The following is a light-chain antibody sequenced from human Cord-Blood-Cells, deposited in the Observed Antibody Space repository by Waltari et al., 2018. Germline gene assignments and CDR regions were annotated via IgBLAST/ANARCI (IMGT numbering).Light chain of an antibody. CDR2: EGS. Sequence: QSALTQPASVSGSPGQSITISCPGTSSDVGRYNLVSWYQQHPGKAPKLMIYEGSKRPSGVSNRFSGSKSGNTASLTISGLQAEDEADYYCCSYAGSRVFGGGTKLTVL. V-gene: IGLV2-23*01. CDR1: SSDVGRYNL. J-gene: IGLJ3*02. CDR3: CSYAGSRV.